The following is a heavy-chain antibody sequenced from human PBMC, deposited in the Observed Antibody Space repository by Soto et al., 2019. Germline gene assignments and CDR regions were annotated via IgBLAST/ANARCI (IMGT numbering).Heavy chain of an antibody. CDR3: AKDLWATLLTVNWFDP. J-gene: IGHJ5*02. CDR1: GFTFSSYA. V-gene: IGHV3-23*01. Sequence: GGSLRLSCAASGFTFSSYAMSWVRQAPGKGLEWVSAISGSGGSTYYADSVKGRFTISRDNSKNTLYLQMNSLRAEDTAVYYCAKDLWATLLTVNWFDPWGQGTLVTVSS. CDR2: ISGSGGST. D-gene: IGHD4-17*01.